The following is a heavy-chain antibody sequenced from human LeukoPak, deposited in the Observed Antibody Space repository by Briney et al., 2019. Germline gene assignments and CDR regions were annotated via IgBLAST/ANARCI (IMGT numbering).Heavy chain of an antibody. Sequence: SETLSLTCTVSGGSISSYYWSWIRQPPGKGLEWIGYIYYSGSTNYNPSLKSRVTISVDTSKNQFSLKLSSVTAADTAVYYCARALAVAAPQPVFDYWGQGTLVTVSS. D-gene: IGHD6-19*01. V-gene: IGHV4-59*01. CDR1: GGSISSYY. J-gene: IGHJ4*02. CDR2: IYYSGST. CDR3: ARALAVAAPQPVFDY.